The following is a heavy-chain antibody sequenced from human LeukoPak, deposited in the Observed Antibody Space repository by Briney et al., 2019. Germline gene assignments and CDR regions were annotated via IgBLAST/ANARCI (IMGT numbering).Heavy chain of an antibody. D-gene: IGHD2-8*01. J-gene: IGHJ4*02. Sequence: SQTLSLTCTVSGGSISSGSYYWSWIRQPAGKGLEWIGRIYTSGSTNYNPSLKSRVTISVDTSKDQFSLKLSSVTAADTAVYYCARANGQSDFDYWGQGTLVTVSS. V-gene: IGHV4-61*02. CDR3: ARANGQSDFDY. CDR2: IYTSGST. CDR1: GGSISSGSYY.